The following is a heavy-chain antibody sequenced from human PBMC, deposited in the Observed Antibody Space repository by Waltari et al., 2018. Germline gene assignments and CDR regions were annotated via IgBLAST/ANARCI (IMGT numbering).Heavy chain of an antibody. V-gene: IGHV4-39*01. D-gene: IGHD3-3*01. CDR2: IYYSGST. CDR1: GGPISSSSYY. Sequence: QLQLQESGPGLVKPSETLSLTCTVSGGPISSSSYYWGWIRQPPGKGLEWIGSIYYSGSTYYNPSLKSRVTISVDTSKNQFSLKLSSVTAADTAVYYCARFWSGYYTRGTFDPWGQRTLVTVSS. CDR3: ARFWSGYYTRGTFDP. J-gene: IGHJ5*02.